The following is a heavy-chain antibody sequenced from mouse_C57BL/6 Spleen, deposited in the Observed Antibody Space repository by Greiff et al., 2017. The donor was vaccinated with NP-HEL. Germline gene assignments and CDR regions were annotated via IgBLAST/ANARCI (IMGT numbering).Heavy chain of an antibody. D-gene: IGHD1-1*01. Sequence: DVKLVESGGGLVKPGGSLKLSCAASGFTFSDYGMHWVRQAPEKGLEWVAYISSGSSTIYYPDTVKGRFNISRDNAKNTLFLQMTSLRSEVTAMYYCARALYYYGSSYMDYWGQGTSVTVSS. J-gene: IGHJ4*01. CDR2: ISSGSSTI. CDR1: GFTFSDYG. CDR3: ARALYYYGSSYMDY. V-gene: IGHV5-17*01.